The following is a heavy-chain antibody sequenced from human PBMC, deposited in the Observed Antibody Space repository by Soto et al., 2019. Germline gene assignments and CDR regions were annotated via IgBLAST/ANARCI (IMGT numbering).Heavy chain of an antibody. CDR2: IGTAGDT. J-gene: IGHJ6*02. CDR1: GFTFSSYD. V-gene: IGHV3-13*01. CDR3: ARWRRYSYGYGMDV. Sequence: GGSLRLSCAASGFTFSSYDMHWVRQATGKGLEWVSAIGTAGDTYYPGSVKGRFTISRENAKNSLYLQMNSLRAEDTAVYYCARWRRYSYGYGMDVWGQGTTVTVSS. D-gene: IGHD5-18*01.